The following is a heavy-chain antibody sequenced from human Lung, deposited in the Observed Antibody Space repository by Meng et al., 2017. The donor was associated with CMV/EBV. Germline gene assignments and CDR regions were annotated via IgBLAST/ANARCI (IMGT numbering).Heavy chain of an antibody. CDR1: GFTFSTYP. CDR2: ISSSSYYI. CDR3: ARAKDCSSTTCYGDY. Sequence: ESLKISCAASGFTFSTYPMIWVRQAPGKGLEWVSSISSSSYYIFYGDSVKGRFTVSRDNAKNSLFLQMNSLRAEDTAVYYCARAKDCSSTTCYGDYWGQGTXVTVSS. D-gene: IGHD2-2*01. V-gene: IGHV3-21*01. J-gene: IGHJ4*02.